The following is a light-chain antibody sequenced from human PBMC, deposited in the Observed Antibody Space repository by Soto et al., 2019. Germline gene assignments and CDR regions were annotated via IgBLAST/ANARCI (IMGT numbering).Light chain of an antibody. CDR2: DAS. Sequence: EIVLAQSPATLSLSPGERATLSCRASQDISNFLAWYQQRPGQAPRLLIYDASNRATGIPAGFSGSGSGTDFTLTIVGLEPEDFAIYYCQQRASWPPFTFGQGTKLEV. V-gene: IGKV3-11*01. J-gene: IGKJ2*01. CDR1: QDISNF. CDR3: QQRASWPPFT.